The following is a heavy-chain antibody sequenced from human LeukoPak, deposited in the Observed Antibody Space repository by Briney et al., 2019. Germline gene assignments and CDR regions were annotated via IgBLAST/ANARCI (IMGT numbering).Heavy chain of an antibody. CDR1: GGSISSYY. CDR2: ISHGGSA. V-gene: IGHV4-59*01. J-gene: IGHJ6*03. CDR3: ARYSGSRWYGDLYYYYYMDV. Sequence: SETLSLTCTVSGGSISSYYWSWIRQPPAKGLEWIGDISHGGSAHYNPSLKSRVTMSIDTSKNHSFLRLTSVTAADTAMYYCARYSGSRWYGDLYYYYYMDVWGKGTTVTVFS. D-gene: IGHD6-13*01.